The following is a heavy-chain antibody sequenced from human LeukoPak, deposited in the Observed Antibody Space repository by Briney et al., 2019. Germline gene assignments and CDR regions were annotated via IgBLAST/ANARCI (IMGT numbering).Heavy chain of an antibody. Sequence: PGGSLRLSCAASGFTFSSYAWHWVRQAPGKGLEWVAVIWYDGSNKYYADSVKGRFTISRDNSKNTLYLQMNSLRAEDTAVYYCARDRNGNYGRWGLDYWGQGTLVTVSS. CDR3: ARDRNGNYGRWGLDY. V-gene: IGHV3-33*01. J-gene: IGHJ4*02. CDR2: IWYDGSNK. D-gene: IGHD4-17*01. CDR1: GFTFSSYA.